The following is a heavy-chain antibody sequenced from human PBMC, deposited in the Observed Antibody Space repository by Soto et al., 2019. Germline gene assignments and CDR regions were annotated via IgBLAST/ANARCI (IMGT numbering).Heavy chain of an antibody. CDR1: GGSISSCNW. J-gene: IGHJ6*02. Sequence: ESLSLTCAVSGGSISSCNWWSWVRLPPGGGLERIGVIYRSWSTNYNPSLKSRVTISVDKSMNQFSLQLSCVTAADTAVYYCARIRVGANQGYYGMDVWGQGTTVTVSS. CDR3: ARIRVGANQGYYGMDV. V-gene: IGHV4-4*02. CDR2: IYRSWST. D-gene: IGHD1-26*01.